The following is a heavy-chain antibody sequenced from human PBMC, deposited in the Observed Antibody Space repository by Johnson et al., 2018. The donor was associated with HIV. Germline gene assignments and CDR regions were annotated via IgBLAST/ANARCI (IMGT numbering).Heavy chain of an antibody. J-gene: IGHJ3*02. Sequence: VQLVESGGGLVQPGGSLRLSCAASGFTVSSNYMSWVRQAPGKGLEWVSDIHSGGSTYYADPVTGRSTIYRANSKITLYLQMNSLRAEDTAVYYCTRRSPYDAFDIWGQGTMVTVSS. CDR1: GFTVSSNY. CDR3: TRRSPYDAFDI. V-gene: IGHV3-66*02. CDR2: IHSGGST.